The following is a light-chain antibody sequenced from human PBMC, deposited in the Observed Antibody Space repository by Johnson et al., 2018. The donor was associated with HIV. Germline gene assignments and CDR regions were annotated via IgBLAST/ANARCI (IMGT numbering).Light chain of an antibody. CDR2: DNN. CDR1: SSNIGNNY. V-gene: IGLV1-51*01. CDR3: ATWDSRLSACYV. Sequence: QSVLTQPPSVSAAPGQKVTISCSGSSSNIGNNYVSWYQQLPGTAPKLLIYDNNKRPSGIPDRISGSKSGTSATLGITGLQTGDEADYYCATWDSRLSACYVFGTGTNVSV. J-gene: IGLJ1*01.